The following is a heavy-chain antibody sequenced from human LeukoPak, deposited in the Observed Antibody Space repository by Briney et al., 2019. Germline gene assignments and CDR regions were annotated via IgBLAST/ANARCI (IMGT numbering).Heavy chain of an antibody. Sequence: GGSLRLSCAASGFTFSSYAMSWVRQAPGKGLEWVSAISGSGGSTYYADSVKGRFTISRDNSKNTLYLQMNSLRAEDTAVYYCARDEAAARNYYYGMDVWGQGTTVTVSS. CDR1: GFTFSSYA. CDR3: ARDEAAARNYYYGMDV. V-gene: IGHV3-23*01. J-gene: IGHJ6*02. D-gene: IGHD6-13*01. CDR2: ISGSGGST.